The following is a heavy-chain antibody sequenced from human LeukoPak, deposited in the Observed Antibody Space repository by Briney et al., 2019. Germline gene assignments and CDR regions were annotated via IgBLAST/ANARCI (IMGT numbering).Heavy chain of an antibody. CDR2: ISPSADNI. Sequence: PGGSLRLSCVAAGFTFSDRYMSWIRQAPGKGMEWVAYISPSADNIHYADSVKGRFTISRDNAENSLYLQMNSLRAEDTAVYYCARAAIAAARIYYYMDVWGKGTTVTVSS. CDR1: GFTFSDRY. J-gene: IGHJ6*03. CDR3: ARAAIAAARIYYYMDV. D-gene: IGHD6-13*01. V-gene: IGHV3-11*04.